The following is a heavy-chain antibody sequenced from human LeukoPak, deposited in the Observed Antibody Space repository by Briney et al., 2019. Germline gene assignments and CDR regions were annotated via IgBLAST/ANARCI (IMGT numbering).Heavy chain of an antibody. V-gene: IGHV3-21*01. CDR3: ARGLFGGPKSTTFDY. CDR1: GFTFSSYS. D-gene: IGHD3-10*01. CDR2: ISSSSSYI. J-gene: IGHJ4*02. Sequence: GGSLRLSCAASGFTFSSYSMNWVRQAPGKELEWVSSISSSSSYIYYADSVKGRFTISRDNAKNSLYLQMNSLRAEDTAVYYCARGLFGGPKSTTFDYWGQGTLVTVSS.